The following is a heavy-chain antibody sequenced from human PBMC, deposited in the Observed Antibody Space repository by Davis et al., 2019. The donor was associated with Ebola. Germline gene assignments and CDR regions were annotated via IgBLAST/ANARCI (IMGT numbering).Heavy chain of an antibody. Sequence: AASVKVSCKASGYTFTGYTMHWVRQAPGQRLEWMGWINAGNGNTKYSQRFQGRVTMTSDTSASTAYMDLSSLRSEDTAVYYCAREVSRGAVAGVFFDYWGRGTLVTVSS. J-gene: IGHJ4*02. V-gene: IGHV1-3*01. D-gene: IGHD6-19*01. CDR3: AREVSRGAVAGVFFDY. CDR2: INAGNGNT. CDR1: GYTFTGYT.